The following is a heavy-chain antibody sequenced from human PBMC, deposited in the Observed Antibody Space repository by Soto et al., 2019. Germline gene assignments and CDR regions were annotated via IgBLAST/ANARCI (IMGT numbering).Heavy chain of an antibody. D-gene: IGHD2-15*01. CDR3: VKALDVSYSDAFDI. J-gene: IGHJ3*02. Sequence: EVQLVESGGGLIQPGRSLRLSCAASGFTFDDYAIHWVRQAPGKGLEWVSGLSWNSGSVGYADSVKGRFTISRDNAKNALYLEMSNLRGEDTALYDCVKALDVSYSDAFDIWGQGTMVTVSS. V-gene: IGHV3-9*01. CDR2: LSWNSGSV. CDR1: GFTFDDYA.